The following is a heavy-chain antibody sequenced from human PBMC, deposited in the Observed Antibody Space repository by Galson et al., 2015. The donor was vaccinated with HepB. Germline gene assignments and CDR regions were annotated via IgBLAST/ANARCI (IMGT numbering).Heavy chain of an antibody. V-gene: IGHV3-7*01. CDR2: IKQDGSEK. CDR3: ARYGDSSGYYYGDY. J-gene: IGHJ4*02. Sequence: SLRLSCAASGFTFSSYWMSWVRQAPGKGLEWVANIKQDGSEKYYVDSVKGRFTISRDNAKNSLYLQMNSLRAEDTAVYYCARYGDSSGYYYGDYWGQGTLVTVSS. D-gene: IGHD3-22*01. CDR1: GFTFSSYW.